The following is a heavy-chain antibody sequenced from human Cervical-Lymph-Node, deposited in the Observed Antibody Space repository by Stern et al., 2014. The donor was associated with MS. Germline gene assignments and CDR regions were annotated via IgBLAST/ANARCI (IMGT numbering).Heavy chain of an antibody. D-gene: IGHD4-17*01. J-gene: IGHJ4*02. CDR2: SYPGASDT. CDR3: ARDYGDYSFDY. Sequence: EVQLVESGAEVKKPGESLKISCKGSGYSFTANWIAWVRQMPGKGLEWMGISYPGASDTRNSPSFHGQVTISADKSISTAYLQWSSLKASDTAMYYCARDYGDYSFDYWGQGTLVTVSS. V-gene: IGHV5-51*01. CDR1: GYSFTANW.